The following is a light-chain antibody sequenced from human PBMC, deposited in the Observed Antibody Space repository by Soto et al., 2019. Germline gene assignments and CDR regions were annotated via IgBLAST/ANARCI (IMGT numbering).Light chain of an antibody. CDR3: QQYNSYPWT. CDR1: QSISSW. CDR2: DAS. Sequence: DIQMNKSPSTLSASVGDRVTITCRASQSISSWLAWYQQKPGKAPKLLIYDASSLESGVPSRFSGSGSGTEFTLTISSLQPDDFATYYCQQYNSYPWTFGQGTKV. J-gene: IGKJ1*01. V-gene: IGKV1-5*01.